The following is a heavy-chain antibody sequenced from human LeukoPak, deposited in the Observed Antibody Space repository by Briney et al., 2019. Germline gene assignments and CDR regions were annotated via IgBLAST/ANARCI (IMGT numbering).Heavy chain of an antibody. Sequence: GGSLRLSCAASGFTFRDYHMSWIRQAPGKGLEWVSYISNSGSTIYYTDSVKGRFTISRDNAKNSLYLQMNSLKTEDTAVYYCTTDPLWFGELFPTLDYWGQGTLVTVSS. J-gene: IGHJ4*02. CDR3: TTDPLWFGELFPTLDY. D-gene: IGHD3-10*01. CDR1: GFTFRDYH. V-gene: IGHV3-11*01. CDR2: ISNSGSTI.